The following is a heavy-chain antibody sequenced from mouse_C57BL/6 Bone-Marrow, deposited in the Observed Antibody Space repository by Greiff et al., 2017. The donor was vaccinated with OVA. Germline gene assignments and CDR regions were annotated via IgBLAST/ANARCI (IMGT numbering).Heavy chain of an antibody. D-gene: IGHD1-1*01. CDR1: GFTFSSYG. Sequence: EVQRVESGGDLVKPGGSLKLSCAASGFTFSSYGMSWVRQTPDKRLEWVATISSGGSYTYYPDSVKGRFTISRDNAKNTLYLQMSSLKSEDTAMYYCARSYYYGSSPHWYFDVWGTGTTVTVSS. CDR3: ARSYYYGSSPHWYFDV. CDR2: ISSGGSYT. V-gene: IGHV5-6*01. J-gene: IGHJ1*03.